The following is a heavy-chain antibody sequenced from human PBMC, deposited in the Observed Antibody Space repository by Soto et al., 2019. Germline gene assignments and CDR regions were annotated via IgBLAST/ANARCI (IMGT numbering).Heavy chain of an antibody. Sequence: PSETLSLTCTVSGGSISSGGYYWSWIRQHPGKGLEWIGYIYYSGSTYYNPSLKSRVTISVDTSKNQFSLKLSSVTAADTAVYYCASIPFITGTTAHAFDIWGQGTMVT. CDR3: ASIPFITGTTAHAFDI. CDR2: IYYSGST. V-gene: IGHV4-31*03. J-gene: IGHJ3*02. D-gene: IGHD1-7*01. CDR1: GGSISSGGYY.